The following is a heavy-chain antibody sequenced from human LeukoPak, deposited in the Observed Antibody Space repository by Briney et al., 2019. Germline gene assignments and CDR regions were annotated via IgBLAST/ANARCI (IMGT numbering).Heavy chain of an antibody. J-gene: IGHJ4*02. CDR1: GGTFSSYA. Sequence: SVKVSCKASGGTFSSYAISWVRQAPGQGLEWMGRIIPILGIANYAQKFQGRVTITADKSTSTAYMELSSLRSEDTAVYYCARERITIFGVVIAPFDYWGQGTLVTVSS. D-gene: IGHD3-3*01. CDR3: ARERITIFGVVIAPFDY. V-gene: IGHV1-69*04. CDR2: IIPILGIA.